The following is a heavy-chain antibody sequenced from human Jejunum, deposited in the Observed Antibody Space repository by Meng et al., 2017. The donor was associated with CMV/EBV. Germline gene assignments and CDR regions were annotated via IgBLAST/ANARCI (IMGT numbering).Heavy chain of an antibody. CDR1: YTFTGHY. D-gene: IGHD3-3*01. Sequence: YTFTGHYMHGVRQAPGQGLEWMGRINPNSGGANYAQKFQGRVTMTRDTSISTAYMELNRLRSDDTAVYYCASQGYDFWSGYYAFDIWGQGTKVTVSS. CDR2: INPNSGGA. J-gene: IGHJ3*02. CDR3: ASQGYDFWSGYYAFDI. V-gene: IGHV1-2*02.